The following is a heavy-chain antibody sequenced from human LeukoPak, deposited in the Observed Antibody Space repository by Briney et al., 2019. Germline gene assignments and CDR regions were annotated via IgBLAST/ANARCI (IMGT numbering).Heavy chain of an antibody. CDR1: GGSFSGYY. CDR3: ARAGIAARPPFDY. D-gene: IGHD6-6*01. V-gene: IGHV4-34*01. Sequence: PSETLSLTCAVYGGSFSGYYWSWIRQPPGKGLEWIGEINHSGSTNYNPSLKSRVTISVDTSKNQFSLKLSSVTAADTAVYYCARAGIAARPPFDYWGQGTLVTVSS. J-gene: IGHJ4*02. CDR2: INHSGST.